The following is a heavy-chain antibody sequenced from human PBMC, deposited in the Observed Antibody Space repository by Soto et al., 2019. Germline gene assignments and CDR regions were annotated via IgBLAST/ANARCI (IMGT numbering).Heavy chain of an antibody. Sequence: SETLSLTCGVSGGTIRSPDWWTWVRQPPGKGLEWIGEIFQSGSTNYTPSLESRVTISVDKSKNQFSLTLTSVTAADTAVYFCARGRGRYSSGWSWFDPWGQGILVTVFS. CDR1: GGTIRSPDW. V-gene: IGHV4-4*02. CDR2: IFQSGST. J-gene: IGHJ5*02. CDR3: ARGRGRYSSGWSWFDP. D-gene: IGHD6-19*01.